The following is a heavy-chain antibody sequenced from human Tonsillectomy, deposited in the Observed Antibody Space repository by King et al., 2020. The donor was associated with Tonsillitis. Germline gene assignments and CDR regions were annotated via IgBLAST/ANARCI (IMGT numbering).Heavy chain of an antibody. Sequence: VQLVESGAEVKKPGESLKISCKGSGYSFTSYWIGWVRQMPGKGLEWMGIIHPGDSESRYSPSLQGQVTISVDKSISTAYLQVSSLKASDTAMYYRARQRLRNNDILTGLFDYWGQGTLVTVSS. CDR1: GYSFTSYW. D-gene: IGHD3-9*01. J-gene: IGHJ4*02. V-gene: IGHV5-51*01. CDR3: ARQRLRNNDILTGLFDY. CDR2: IHPGDSES.